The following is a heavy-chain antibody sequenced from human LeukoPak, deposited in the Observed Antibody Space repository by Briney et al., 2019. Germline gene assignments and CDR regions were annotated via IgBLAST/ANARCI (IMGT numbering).Heavy chain of an antibody. CDR3: ATFSADRFDP. CDR1: GGSISSSSYY. V-gene: IGHV4-39*01. J-gene: IGHJ5*02. D-gene: IGHD2/OR15-2a*01. Sequence: SETLSLTCTVSGGSISSSSYYWGWIRQPPGKGLEWIGSIYYSGSTCYNPSLKSRVTISVDTSKNQFSLKLSSVTAADTAVYYCATFSADRFDPWGQGTLVTVSS. CDR2: IYYSGST.